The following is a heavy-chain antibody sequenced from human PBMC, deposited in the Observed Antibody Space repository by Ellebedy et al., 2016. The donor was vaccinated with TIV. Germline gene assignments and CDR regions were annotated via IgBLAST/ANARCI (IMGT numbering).Heavy chain of an antibody. V-gene: IGHV1-18*01. J-gene: IGHJ4*02. CDR1: GYTFTSYG. CDR2: ISAYNGNT. Sequence: ASVKVSCKASGYTFTSYGISWVRQAPGQGLEWMGWISAYNGNTKYSQKFQGRVTITRDTSASTAYMELSSLRSEDTAVYYCATSPSPQLRFLEWPSGYWGQGTLVTVSS. D-gene: IGHD3-3*01. CDR3: ATSPSPQLRFLEWPSGY.